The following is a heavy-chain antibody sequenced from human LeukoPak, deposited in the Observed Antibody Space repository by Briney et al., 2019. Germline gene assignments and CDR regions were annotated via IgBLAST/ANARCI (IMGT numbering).Heavy chain of an antibody. V-gene: IGHV4-4*07. J-gene: IGHJ6*03. CDR2: IYTSGST. Sequence: PSETLSLTCTVSGGSISSYYWCWIRQPAGRGLGWIGRIYTSGSTNYNPSLKSRVTMSVDTSKNQFSLKLSSVTAADTAVYYCARAHYYYYMDVWGKGTTVTVSS. CDR3: ARAHYYYYMDV. CDR1: GGSISSYY.